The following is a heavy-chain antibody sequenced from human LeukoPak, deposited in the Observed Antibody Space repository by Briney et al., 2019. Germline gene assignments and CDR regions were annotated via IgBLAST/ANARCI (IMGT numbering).Heavy chain of an antibody. Sequence: PSETLSLTCTVSGGSISSSSYYWGWIRQPPGKGLEWIGSIYYSGSTYYNPSLKSRVTISVDRSKNQFSLKLSSVTAADTAVYYWARDRGIYYYYRDVWGKGPTVTVSS. CDR1: GGSISSSSYY. V-gene: IGHV4-39*07. D-gene: IGHD3-10*01. CDR3: ARDRGIYYYYRDV. J-gene: IGHJ6*03. CDR2: IYYSGST.